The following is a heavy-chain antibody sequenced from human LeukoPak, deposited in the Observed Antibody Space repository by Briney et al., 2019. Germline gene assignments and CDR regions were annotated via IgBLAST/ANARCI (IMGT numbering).Heavy chain of an antibody. CDR2: IKRETDGGTT. Sequence: GGSLRLSCAASGFTFSSAWMNWVRQATGKGLEWVGRIKRETDGGTTDYAAPVKGRFTISRDDSKNTLFLQMNSLKTEDTAVYYCTTETAVDYWGQGTLVIVSS. D-gene: IGHD1-1*01. CDR1: GFTFSSAW. CDR3: TTETAVDY. V-gene: IGHV3-15*01. J-gene: IGHJ4*02.